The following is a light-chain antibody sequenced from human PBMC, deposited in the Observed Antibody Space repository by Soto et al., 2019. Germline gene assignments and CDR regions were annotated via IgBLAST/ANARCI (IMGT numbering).Light chain of an antibody. Sequence: SALTQPASVSGSPGQSITISCTGTNSDVGGYTYVSWYQQHPGKAPKLMIYDVSNRPSGVSNRFSGSKSGNTASLTISGLQAEDEADYYCGSYTSSSTWVFGGGTKVTVL. J-gene: IGLJ3*02. V-gene: IGLV2-14*01. CDR3: GSYTSSSTWV. CDR1: NSDVGGYTY. CDR2: DVS.